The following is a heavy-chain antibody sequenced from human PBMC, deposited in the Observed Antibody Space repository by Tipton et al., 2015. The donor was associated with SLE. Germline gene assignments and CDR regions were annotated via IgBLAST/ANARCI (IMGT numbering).Heavy chain of an antibody. J-gene: IGHJ1*01. D-gene: IGHD2-15*01. CDR2: INHRGST. CDR3: ARASGTIAEAGFKH. CDR1: GDSISSHY. V-gene: IGHV4-34*01. Sequence: TPSLTCTVSGDSISSHYWSWIRQPPGKGLKWIGQINHRGSTHSNPSLKSRVTKSVNTSKTQFSLKLTPGTAADTAVFYGARASGTIAEAGFKHWGQGTLVTVSS.